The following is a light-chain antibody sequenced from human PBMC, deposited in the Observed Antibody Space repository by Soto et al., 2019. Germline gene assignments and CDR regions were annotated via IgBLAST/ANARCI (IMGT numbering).Light chain of an antibody. J-gene: IGKJ5*01. CDR2: SAS. V-gene: IGKV3-20*01. CDR1: QSVSSSY. CDR3: QQVAISPIT. Sequence: DIVLTQSPVTLSLSPGERATLSCRASQSVSSSYLAWYQQKPGQAPRLLIYSASGRVTGIPDRFSGSGSGTDFTLTIARLEPEDFAVYYCQQVAISPITFGQGTRLEIK.